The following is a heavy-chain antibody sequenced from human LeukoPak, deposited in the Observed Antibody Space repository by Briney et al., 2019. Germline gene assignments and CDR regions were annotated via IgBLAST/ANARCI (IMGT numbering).Heavy chain of an antibody. Sequence: GGSLRLSCAASGFTFSRHAIHWVRQAPGKGLEWVAVISYDGSNKYYADSVKGRFTISRDNSKNTLYLQMNSLRAEDTAVYHCAREPGYYFDDWGQGTLVTVSS. CDR3: AREPGYYFDD. CDR2: ISYDGSNK. V-gene: IGHV3-30-3*01. J-gene: IGHJ4*02. D-gene: IGHD3-10*01. CDR1: GFTFSRHA.